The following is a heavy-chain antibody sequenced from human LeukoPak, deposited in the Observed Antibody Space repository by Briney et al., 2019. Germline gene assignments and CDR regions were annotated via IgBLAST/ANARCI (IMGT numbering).Heavy chain of an antibody. J-gene: IGHJ4*02. Sequence: GGSLRLSCAASGFTFSSYGMHWVRQAPGKGLEWVAVISYDGSNKYYADSVKGRFTISRDNSKNTLYLQMNSLRAEDTAVYYCAKEAYPSWIQLWLPGYWGQGTLVTVSS. V-gene: IGHV3-30*18. CDR3: AKEAYPSWIQLWLPGY. CDR2: ISYDGSNK. D-gene: IGHD5-18*01. CDR1: GFTFSSYG.